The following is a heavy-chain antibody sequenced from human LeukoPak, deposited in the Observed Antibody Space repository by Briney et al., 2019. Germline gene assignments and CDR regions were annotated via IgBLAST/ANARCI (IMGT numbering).Heavy chain of an antibody. Sequence: GRSLRLSCAASGFSFSSYGMHWVRQAPGKGLEWVAVISYDGSNKYYGDSVKGRFTISRDNSNNTLYLQMNSLRAEDTAVYYCAKVTYSSSWSRPFDYWGQGTLVTVSS. D-gene: IGHD6-13*01. J-gene: IGHJ4*02. CDR3: AKVTYSSSWSRPFDY. CDR1: GFSFSSYG. V-gene: IGHV3-30*18. CDR2: ISYDGSNK.